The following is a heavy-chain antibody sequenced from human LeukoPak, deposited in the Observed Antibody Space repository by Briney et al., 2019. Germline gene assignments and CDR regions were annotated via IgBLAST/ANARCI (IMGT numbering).Heavy chain of an antibody. CDR1: GFTFSSYG. CDR3: AKSYGGWARASVVDY. J-gene: IGHJ4*02. V-gene: IGHV3-30*18. CDR2: ISYDGSNK. Sequence: PGGSLRLSCAASGFTFSSYGMHWVRQAPGKGLEWVAVISYDGSNKYYADSVKGRFTISRDNSKNTLYLQMNSLRAEDTAVYYCAKSYGGWARASVVDYWGQGTLVTVSS. D-gene: IGHD4-23*01.